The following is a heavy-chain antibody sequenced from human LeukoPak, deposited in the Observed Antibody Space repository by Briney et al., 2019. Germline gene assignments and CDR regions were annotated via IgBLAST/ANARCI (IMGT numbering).Heavy chain of an antibody. Sequence: GESLKISCKGSGYSFTSYWIGWVRQMPGKGLEWMGIIYPGDSDTRYSPSFRGQVIISADKSIRTAYLQWTSLKASDTAMYYCARSGSSDYYYYMDVWGKGTTVTVSS. CDR1: GYSFTSYW. CDR2: IYPGDSDT. D-gene: IGHD3-10*01. V-gene: IGHV5-51*01. CDR3: ARSGSSDYYYYMDV. J-gene: IGHJ6*03.